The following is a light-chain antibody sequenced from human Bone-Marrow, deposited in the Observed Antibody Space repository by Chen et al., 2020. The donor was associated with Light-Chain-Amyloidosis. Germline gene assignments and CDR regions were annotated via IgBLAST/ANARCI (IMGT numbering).Light chain of an antibody. CDR3: QSYQGSSQGV. V-gene: IGLV6-57*01. J-gene: IGLJ3*02. CDR2: EDD. Sequence: NFMLTQPHSVSESPGKTVIISCTRRSGSLATNYVQWYQQRPGRSPTTVSYEDDQRPSGVPDRCAGSIYRSSNSASLTSSVLKTEDESDYYCQSYQGSSQGVFGGGTKLTVL. CDR1: SGSLATNY.